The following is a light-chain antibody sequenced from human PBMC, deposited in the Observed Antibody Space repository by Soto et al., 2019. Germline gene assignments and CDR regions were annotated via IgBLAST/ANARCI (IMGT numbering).Light chain of an antibody. CDR3: QQHGSSPPT. Sequence: EIVLTQSPGTLSLSPGERATLSCRASQSVSSNYLAWYRRKPGQAPRILIYGASKRATYIPGRFSGSGSGTDFTLTITRLEPEDFAMYYCQQHGSSPPTFGPGTSVEIK. CDR1: QSVSSNY. CDR2: GAS. J-gene: IGKJ1*01. V-gene: IGKV3-20*01.